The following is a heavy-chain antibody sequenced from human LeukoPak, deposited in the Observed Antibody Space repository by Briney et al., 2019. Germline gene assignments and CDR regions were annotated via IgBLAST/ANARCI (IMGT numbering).Heavy chain of an antibody. J-gene: IGHJ4*02. CDR1: GFTFSSYA. Sequence: GGSLRLSCAASGFTFSSYAMSWGRQAPGKGLEWVSAISGSGGSTYYADSVKGRFTISRDNSKNTLYLQMNSLRAEDTAVYYCAKDSFITIFGVGSDYWGQGTLVTVSS. CDR2: ISGSGGST. D-gene: IGHD3-3*01. V-gene: IGHV3-23*01. CDR3: AKDSFITIFGVGSDY.